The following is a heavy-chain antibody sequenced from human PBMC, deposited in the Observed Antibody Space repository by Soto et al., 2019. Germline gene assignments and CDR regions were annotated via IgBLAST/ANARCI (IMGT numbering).Heavy chain of an antibody. CDR2: IYYSGST. D-gene: IGHD2-15*01. J-gene: IGHJ6*02. CDR3: ARPGWATPLVPYYYGMDV. CDR1: GGSISSSSYY. V-gene: IGHV4-39*01. Sequence: PSETLSLTCTVSGGSISSSSYYWGWIRQPPGKGLEWIGSIYYSGSTYYNPSLKSRVTISVDTSKNQFSLKLSSVTAADTAVYYCARPGWATPLVPYYYGMDVWGQGTTVTVSS.